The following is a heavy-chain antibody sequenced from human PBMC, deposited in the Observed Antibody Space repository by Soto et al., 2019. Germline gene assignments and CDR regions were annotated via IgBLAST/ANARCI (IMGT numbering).Heavy chain of an antibody. J-gene: IGHJ3*02. CDR1: GFTFSSYA. CDR2: ISGSGGST. V-gene: IGHV3-23*01. D-gene: IGHD2-15*01. CDR3: AKDLGGLYDAFDI. Sequence: GESLKISCAASGFTFSSYAMSWVRQAPGKGLEWVSAISGSGGSTYYADSVKGRFTISRDNSKNTLYLQMNSLRAEDTAVYYCAKDLGGLYDAFDIWGQGTMVTVSS.